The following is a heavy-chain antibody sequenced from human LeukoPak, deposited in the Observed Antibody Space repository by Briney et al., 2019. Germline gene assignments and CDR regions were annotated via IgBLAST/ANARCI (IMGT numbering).Heavy chain of an antibody. CDR3: ARLGTNYYGSGGYYMDV. V-gene: IGHV3-21*01. J-gene: IGHJ6*03. CDR2: ISSSSSYI. Sequence: GGSLRLSCAASGFTFSSYSMNWVRQAPGKGLEWVSSISSSSSYIYYADSVKGRFTISRDNAKNSLYLQMNSLRAEDTAVYYCARLGTNYYGSGGYYMDVWGKGTTVTVSS. CDR1: GFTFSSYS. D-gene: IGHD3-10*01.